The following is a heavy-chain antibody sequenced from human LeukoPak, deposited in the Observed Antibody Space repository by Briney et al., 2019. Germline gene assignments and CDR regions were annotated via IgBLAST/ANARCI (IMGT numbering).Heavy chain of an antibody. J-gene: IGHJ4*02. CDR3: ARDYPGGSYGNY. V-gene: IGHV1-69*04. CDR1: GGTFSSYA. D-gene: IGHD1-26*01. Sequence: ASVKVSCTASGGTFSSYAISWVRQAPGQGLEWVGRIIPILGIANYAQKFQGRVTTTADKSTSTAYMELSSLRSEDTAVYYCARDYPGGSYGNYWGQGTLVTVSS. CDR2: IIPILGIA.